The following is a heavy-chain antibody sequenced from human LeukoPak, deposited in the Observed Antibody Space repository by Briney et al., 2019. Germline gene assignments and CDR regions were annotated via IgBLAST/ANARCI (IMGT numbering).Heavy chain of an antibody. CDR2: ISPTGSYT. CDR3: ARKLGGTQCGGDCFFDH. D-gene: IGHD2-21*02. CDR1: GGSISSYY. Sequence: LSLTCTVSGGSISSYYWSWVRQSPGKGLEWIGYISPTGSYTTYADSVRGRFTISRDNAKNLLFLQMNDLRTEDTAVYYCARKLGGTQCGGDCFFDHWGQGTRVAVSS. J-gene: IGHJ4*02. V-gene: IGHV3-11*03.